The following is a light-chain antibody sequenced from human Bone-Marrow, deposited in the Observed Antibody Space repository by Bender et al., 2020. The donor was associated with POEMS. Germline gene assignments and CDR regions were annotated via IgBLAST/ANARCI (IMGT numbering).Light chain of an antibody. J-gene: IGLJ2*01. CDR2: SSH. V-gene: IGLV1-44*01. CDR1: SSNIGAHA. CDR3: SSDADVNILL. Sequence: QSVLTQPPSVSAAPGQKVTISCSGGSSNIGAHAVNWYQHLPGTAPKLLIYSSHRRPSEVPDRFSGSRSGTSASLAISGLQSEDEADYYCSSDADVNILLFGGGTKLTVL.